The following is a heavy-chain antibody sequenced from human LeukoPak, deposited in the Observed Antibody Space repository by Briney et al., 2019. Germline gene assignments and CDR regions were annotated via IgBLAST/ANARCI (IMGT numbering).Heavy chain of an antibody. J-gene: IGHJ4*02. CDR3: ARSYWLIYFDS. V-gene: IGHV4-30-4*01. CDR2: ISYSGTT. Sequence: SSETLSLTCTVSGGSVSSDDYYWSWIRQPPGKDLEWIGYISYSGTTYYNPSLKSRVSMSQDTSKNQFSLKLTTVTAAATAVYYCARSYWLIYFDSWGQGTLVTVSS. CDR1: GGSVSSDDYY. D-gene: IGHD3-22*01.